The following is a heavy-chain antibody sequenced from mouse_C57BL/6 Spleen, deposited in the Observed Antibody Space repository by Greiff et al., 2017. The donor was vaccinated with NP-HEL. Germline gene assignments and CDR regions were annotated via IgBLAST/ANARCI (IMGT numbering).Heavy chain of an antibody. Sequence: VQLQQSGAELVKPGASVKLSCKASGYTFTSYWMHWVKQRPGQGLEWIGMIHPNSGSTNYNEKFKSKATLTVDKSSSTAYMQLSSLPSEDSAVYYCARRGAQAIDYWGQGTTLTVSA. D-gene: IGHD3-2*02. J-gene: IGHJ2*01. CDR2: IHPNSGST. CDR3: ARRGAQAIDY. CDR1: GYTFTSYW. V-gene: IGHV1-64*01.